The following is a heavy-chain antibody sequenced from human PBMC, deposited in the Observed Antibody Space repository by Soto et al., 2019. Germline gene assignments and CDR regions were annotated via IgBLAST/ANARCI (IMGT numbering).Heavy chain of an antibody. CDR3: VKGNGYSGYVWDY. J-gene: IGHJ4*02. V-gene: IGHV3-64D*06. D-gene: IGHD5-12*01. Sequence: GGSLRRSCSASGFTFSSYAMHWVRQAPGKGLEYVSAISSNGGSTYYADSVKGRFTISRDNSKNTLYLQMSSLRAEDTAVYYCVKGNGYSGYVWDYWGQGTLVIVSS. CDR2: ISSNGGST. CDR1: GFTFSSYA.